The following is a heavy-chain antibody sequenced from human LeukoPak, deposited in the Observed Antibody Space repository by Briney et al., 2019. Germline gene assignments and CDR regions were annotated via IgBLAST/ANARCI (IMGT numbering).Heavy chain of an antibody. CDR2: ISSSGSTI. J-gene: IGHJ4*02. D-gene: IGHD4-17*01. Sequence: GGSLRLSCAASGFTFSDYYMRWIRQAPGKGLEWVSYISSSGSTIYYADSVKGRFTISRDNAKNSLYLQMNSLRAEDTAVYYCARDRYGGNSAVDYWGQGTLVTVSS. CDR1: GFTFSDYY. V-gene: IGHV3-11*01. CDR3: ARDRYGGNSAVDY.